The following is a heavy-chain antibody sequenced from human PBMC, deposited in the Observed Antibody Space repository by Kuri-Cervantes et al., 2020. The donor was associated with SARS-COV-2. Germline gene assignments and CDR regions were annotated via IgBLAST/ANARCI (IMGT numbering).Heavy chain of an antibody. Sequence: GESLKISCAASGFTFSSYSINWVRQAPGKGLEWVSSISSSSSTIYYADSVKGRFTISRDNAKNSLYLQMNSLRDEDTAVYYCARDLGTVTVFDYWGQGTLVTVSS. CDR1: GFTFSSYS. V-gene: IGHV3-48*02. CDR3: ARDLGTVTVFDY. D-gene: IGHD4-17*01. J-gene: IGHJ4*02. CDR2: ISSSSSTI.